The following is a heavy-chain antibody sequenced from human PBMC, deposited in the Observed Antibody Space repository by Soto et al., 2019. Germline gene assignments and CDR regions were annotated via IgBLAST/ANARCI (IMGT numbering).Heavy chain of an antibody. CDR2: ISAYNGNT. Sequence: QVQLVQSGAEVKKPWASVKVSCKASGYTFTSYGISWVRQAPGQGLEWMGWISAYNGNTNYAQKLQGRVTMTTDTSTSTAYMELRSLRSDDTAVYYCARDPLPYSSGWYYYYYGMDVWGQGTTVTVSS. D-gene: IGHD6-19*01. J-gene: IGHJ6*02. V-gene: IGHV1-18*01. CDR3: ARDPLPYSSGWYYYYYGMDV. CDR1: GYTFTSYG.